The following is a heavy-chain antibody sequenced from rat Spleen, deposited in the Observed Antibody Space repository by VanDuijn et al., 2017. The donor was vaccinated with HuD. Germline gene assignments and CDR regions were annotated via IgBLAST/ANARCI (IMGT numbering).Heavy chain of an antibody. Sequence: QVQLKESGPGLVQPSQTLSLTCTVSGLSLTSNCVSWVRQPPGKGLEWMGVMWSGGSTAYNSALKSRLSISRDTSKSQLFLKVTSLQPEDTGTYYCARHAYGGYEAFDYWGQGVMVTVSS. CDR2: MWSGGST. CDR3: ARHAYGGYEAFDY. D-gene: IGHD1-11*01. CDR1: GLSLTSNC. J-gene: IGHJ2*01. V-gene: IGHV2-47*01.